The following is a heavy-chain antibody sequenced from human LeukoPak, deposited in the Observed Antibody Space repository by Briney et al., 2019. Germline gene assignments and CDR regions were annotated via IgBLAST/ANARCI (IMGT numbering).Heavy chain of an antibody. Sequence: SQTLSLTCAISGDSVSSKSAAWNWIRQSPSRGLEWLGRTYYRSKWYNDYAVSVKSRISVNPDTTKNQFSLQLSSVTPEDTAVYYCARDLVGATTYYFDYWGQGTLVTVSS. CDR1: GDSVSSKSAA. J-gene: IGHJ4*02. D-gene: IGHD1-26*01. CDR2: TYYRSKWYN. V-gene: IGHV6-1*01. CDR3: ARDLVGATTYYFDY.